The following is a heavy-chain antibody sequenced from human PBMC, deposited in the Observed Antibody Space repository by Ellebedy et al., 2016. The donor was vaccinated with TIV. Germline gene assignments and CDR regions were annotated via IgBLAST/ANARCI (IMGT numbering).Heavy chain of an antibody. V-gene: IGHV3-13*01. D-gene: IGHD3-10*01. CDR2: IGTAGDT. CDR1: GFTFSSYD. J-gene: IGHJ4*02. CDR3: ASRSGSYPPKIDY. Sequence: GGSLRLXXAASGFTFSSYDMHWVRQATGKGLEWVSAIGTAGDTYYADSVKGRFTISRDNSKNTLYLQMNSLRAEDTAVYYCASRSGSYPPKIDYWGQGTLVTVSS.